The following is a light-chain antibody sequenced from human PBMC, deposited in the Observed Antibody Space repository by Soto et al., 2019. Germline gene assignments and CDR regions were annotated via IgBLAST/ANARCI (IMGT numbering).Light chain of an antibody. CDR3: AAWDDSLSGSYV. J-gene: IGLJ1*01. CDR1: SSNIGSNY. V-gene: IGLV1-47*01. Sequence: QAVVTQPPSASGTPGQRVTISCSGSSSNIGSNYVYWYQQLPGTAPKLLIYRNNQRPSGVPDRFSGSKSGTSASLAISGLRPEDEADYYCAAWDDSLSGSYVFGTGTKVTVL. CDR2: RNN.